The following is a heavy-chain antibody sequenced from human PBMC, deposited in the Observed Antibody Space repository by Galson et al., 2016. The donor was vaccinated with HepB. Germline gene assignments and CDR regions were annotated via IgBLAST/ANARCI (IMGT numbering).Heavy chain of an antibody. CDR3: ARSGRPPDYVSSWYPLGWFDP. CDR2: INAGKGDT. Sequence: SVKVSCKASGYTFSHYAMHWVRLAPGQRLEWMGWINAGKGDTKYSESFPGRVTITRDTSASTVYMELSSLTFEDTAVYYCARSGRPPDYVSSWYPLGWFDPWGQGTLVTVSS. CDR1: GYTFSHYA. V-gene: IGHV1-3*01. D-gene: IGHD6-13*01. J-gene: IGHJ5*02.